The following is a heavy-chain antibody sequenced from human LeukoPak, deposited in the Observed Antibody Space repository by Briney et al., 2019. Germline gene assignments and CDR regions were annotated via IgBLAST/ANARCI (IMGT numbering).Heavy chain of an antibody. CDR2: INPNSGGT. J-gene: IGHJ3*02. CDR1: GYTFTGYY. CDR3: ARGTYYYGSGSYNRHAFDI. D-gene: IGHD3-10*01. Sequence: ASVKVSCKASGYTFTGYYMHWVRQAPGQGLEWMGWINPNSGGTNYAQKFQGRVTMTRDTSISTAYMELSRLRSDDAAVYYCARGTYYYGSGSYNRHAFDIWGRGTMVTVSS. V-gene: IGHV1-2*02.